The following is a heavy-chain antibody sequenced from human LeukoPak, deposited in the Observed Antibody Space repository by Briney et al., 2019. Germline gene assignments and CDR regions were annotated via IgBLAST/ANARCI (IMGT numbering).Heavy chain of an antibody. D-gene: IGHD5-12*01. CDR2: IIPIFGIA. CDR1: GGTFSSYA. Sequence: GSSVKASCKASGGTFSSYAISWVRQAPGQGLEWMGRIIPIFGIANYAQKFQGRVTITADKSTSTAYMELSSLRSEDTAVYYCARRNSGYDGAFDIWGQGTMVTVSS. CDR3: ARRNSGYDGAFDI. V-gene: IGHV1-69*04. J-gene: IGHJ3*02.